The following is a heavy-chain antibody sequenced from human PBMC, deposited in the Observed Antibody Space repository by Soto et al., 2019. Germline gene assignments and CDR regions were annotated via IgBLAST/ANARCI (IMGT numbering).Heavy chain of an antibody. CDR1: GFTFRSYS. CDR2: ISSSSNTI. V-gene: IGHV3-48*02. J-gene: IGHJ4*02. Sequence: EVQLVESGGGLVQPGGSLRLSCAASGFTFRSYSMNWVRQAPGKGLEWVSYISSSSNTIYYADSVKGRFTISRDNAKNSLYLQMNSLRDEDTAVYYCARDGDVVVAATVEFDYWGQGTLVTVSS. CDR3: ARDGDVVVAATVEFDY. D-gene: IGHD2-15*01.